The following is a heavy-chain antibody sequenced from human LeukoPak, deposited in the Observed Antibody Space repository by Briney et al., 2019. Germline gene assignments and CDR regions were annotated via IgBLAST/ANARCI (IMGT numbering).Heavy chain of an antibody. J-gene: IGHJ4*02. Sequence: GGSLRLSCAASGFSFSGYGMHWVRQVPGKGLEWVAFIRYDGSTKFYTDSVKGRFAISRDNSKNTLSLQMNSLRTEDTAVYYCAALHTGTFVDYWGQGTLVTVSS. V-gene: IGHV3-30*02. CDR2: IRYDGSTK. CDR3: AALHTGTFVDY. D-gene: IGHD4-17*01. CDR1: GFSFSGYG.